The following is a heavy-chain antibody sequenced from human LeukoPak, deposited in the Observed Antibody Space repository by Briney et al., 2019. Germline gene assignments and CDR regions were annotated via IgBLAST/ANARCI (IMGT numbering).Heavy chain of an antibody. Sequence: SVKVSCKASGGTFSSYTISWVRQAPGQGLEWMGRIIPILGIANYAQKFQGRVTITADKSTSTAYMELSSLRSEDTAVYYCARVGDYYDSSGCYSDYWGQGTLVTVSS. D-gene: IGHD3-22*01. V-gene: IGHV1-69*02. CDR1: GGTFSSYT. J-gene: IGHJ4*02. CDR2: IIPILGIA. CDR3: ARVGDYYDSSGCYSDY.